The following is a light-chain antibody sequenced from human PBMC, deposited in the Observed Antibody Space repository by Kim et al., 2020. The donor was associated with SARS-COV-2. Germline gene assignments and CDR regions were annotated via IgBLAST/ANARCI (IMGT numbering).Light chain of an antibody. J-gene: IGKJ2*01. CDR3: HQYHTTPYT. CDR1: QSVLYSSNNKNY. Sequence: RATINCKSGQSVLYSSNNKNYLAWYQQKPGQPPKLLIYWASTRESGVPDRFSGSGSGTDFTLTISSLQAEDVAVYYCHQYHTTPYTFGQGTKLEI. CDR2: WAS. V-gene: IGKV4-1*01.